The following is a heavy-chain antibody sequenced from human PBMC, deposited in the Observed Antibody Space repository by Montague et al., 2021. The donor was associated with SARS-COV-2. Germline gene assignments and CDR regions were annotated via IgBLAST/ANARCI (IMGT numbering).Heavy chain of an antibody. V-gene: IGHV4-39*07. D-gene: IGHD3-10*01. J-gene: IGHJ6*02. Sequence: SETLSLTCSVSGASVSSRDYYWAWVRQPPGKGLEWIGSFYYSGNTYYNPSLRSRVTISVDASKNQFSLKLSSVTAADTAVYYCARLTADERLLWFGELLYDYYYYGMDVWGQGTTVTVSS. CDR2: FYYSGNT. CDR1: GASVSSRDYY. CDR3: ARLTADERLLWFGELLYDYYYYGMDV.